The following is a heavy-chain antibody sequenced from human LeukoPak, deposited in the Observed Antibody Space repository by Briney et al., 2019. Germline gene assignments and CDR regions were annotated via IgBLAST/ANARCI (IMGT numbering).Heavy chain of an antibody. Sequence: ASVKVSCKASGGTFSSYAISWVRQAPGQGLEWMEGIIPIFGTANYAQKFQGRVTITADESTSTAYMELSSLRSEDTAVYYCAREKHMVATGYYFDYWGQGTLVTVSS. CDR2: IIPIFGTA. D-gene: IGHD5-12*01. J-gene: IGHJ4*02. V-gene: IGHV1-69*13. CDR1: GGTFSSYA. CDR3: AREKHMVATGYYFDY.